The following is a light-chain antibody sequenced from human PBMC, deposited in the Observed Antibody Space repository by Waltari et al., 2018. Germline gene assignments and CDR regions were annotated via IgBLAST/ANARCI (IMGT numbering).Light chain of an antibody. CDR1: QSIQTF. J-gene: IGKJ3*01. CDR2: TSS. CDR3: QHRDNWLFT. Sequence: IVLTQSPANLSFSAGYKATLSGRTSQSIQTFLAWYQQQPGQPSRLLIYTSSLRASGVPVRFSGSGYGTDFTLTISHLEPEDFAFYFCQHRDNWLFTFGPGTKVEIK. V-gene: IGKV3-11*01.